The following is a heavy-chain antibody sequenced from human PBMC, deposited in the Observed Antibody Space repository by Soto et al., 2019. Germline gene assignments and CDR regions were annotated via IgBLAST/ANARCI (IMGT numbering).Heavy chain of an antibody. D-gene: IGHD2-15*01. CDR1: GYRFSTYG. J-gene: IGHJ4*02. V-gene: IGHV1-18*04. CDR2: TSTNNDDR. Sequence: ASVKVSCKASGYRFSTYGINWVRQAPGQGLERMGWTSTNNDDRNYAQKFQGRVTFTTDTSTSTAYMELRSLISDDTAVYFCARERYVASRHSQYDSWGQGTQVTVSS. CDR3: ARERYVASRHSQYDS.